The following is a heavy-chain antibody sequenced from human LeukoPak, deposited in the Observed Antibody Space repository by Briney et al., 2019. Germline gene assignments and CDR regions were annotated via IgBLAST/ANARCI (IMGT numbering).Heavy chain of an antibody. V-gene: IGHV4-59*08. CDR2: IYYSGST. J-gene: IGHJ4*02. Sequence: PSETLSLTCTVSGGSISSYYWSWIRQPPGKGLEWIGYIYYSGSTNYNPSLESRVTISVDTSKNQFSLKLSSVTAADTAVYYCARAEWELGAFDYWGQGTLVTVSS. CDR3: ARAEWELGAFDY. D-gene: IGHD1-26*01. CDR1: GGSISSYY.